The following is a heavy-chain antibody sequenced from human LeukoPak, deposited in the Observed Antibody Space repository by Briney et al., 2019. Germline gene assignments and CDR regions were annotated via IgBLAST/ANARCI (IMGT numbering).Heavy chain of an antibody. CDR1: GGSISSYY. D-gene: IGHD6-19*01. CDR2: IYTSGST. CDR3: ARDLVEVNGWVFDP. V-gene: IGHV4-4*07. J-gene: IGHJ5*02. Sequence: SETLSLTCTVSGGSISSYYWNWIRQPAGKGLEWIGRIYTSGSTNYNPSLKSRITMSVDTSKNQFSLKLSSVTAADTAVYYCARDLVEVNGWVFDPWGQGTLVTVSS.